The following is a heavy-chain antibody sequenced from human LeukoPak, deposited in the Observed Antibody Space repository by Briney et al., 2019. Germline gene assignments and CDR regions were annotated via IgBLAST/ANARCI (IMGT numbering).Heavy chain of an antibody. D-gene: IGHD3-16*02. CDR1: GGTFSSYA. J-gene: IGHJ4*02. V-gene: IGHV1-69*13. CDR2: IIPIFGTA. Sequence: ASVKVSCKASGGTFSSYAISRVRQAPGQGLEWMGGIIPIFGTANYAQKLQGRVTINADESTSTAYMELSSLRSEDTAVYYCARAFYDYVWGSYREIDYWGQGTLVTVSS. CDR3: ARAFYDYVWGSYREIDY.